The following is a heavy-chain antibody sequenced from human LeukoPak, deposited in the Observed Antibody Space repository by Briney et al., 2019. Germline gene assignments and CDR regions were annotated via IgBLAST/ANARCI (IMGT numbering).Heavy chain of an antibody. J-gene: IGHJ5*02. CDR1: GGSLSGYY. CDR3: GRQRFSIFGVVQNWFDP. D-gene: IGHD3-3*01. Sequence: SETLSLTCAVYGGSLSGYYWSWIRQPPGKGLEWIGEINHSGITNYKPYLESRVTISVDTSKNQFFLKLSSVTAADTAVYYCGRQRFSIFGVVQNWFDPWGQGTLVTVSS. CDR2: INHSGIT. V-gene: IGHV4-34*01.